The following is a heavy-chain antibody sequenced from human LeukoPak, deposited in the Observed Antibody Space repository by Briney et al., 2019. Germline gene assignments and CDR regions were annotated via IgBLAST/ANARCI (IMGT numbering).Heavy chain of an antibody. D-gene: IGHD3-10*01. Sequence: SETLSLTCTVSGGSVSSSSYYWTWIRQPPGKRLEYIGYIYYNGSTNYNPSFKSRVTMSVDTSKNQFSLRLSSVTAADTAVYYCARDFPSGAAFDYWGQGTLVTVSS. CDR3: ARDFPSGAAFDY. V-gene: IGHV4-61*01. CDR1: GGSVSSSSYY. CDR2: IYYNGST. J-gene: IGHJ4*02.